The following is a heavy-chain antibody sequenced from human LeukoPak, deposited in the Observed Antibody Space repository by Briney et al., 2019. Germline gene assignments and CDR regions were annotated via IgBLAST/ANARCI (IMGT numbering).Heavy chain of an antibody. CDR2: IYPGDSNT. J-gene: IGHJ6*03. V-gene: IGHV5-51*01. Sequence: GESLKISCKGSGYSFTNYWIGWVRQLPGKGLECMGIIYPGDSNTRYSPSFQGQVTISADKAITTAYLQWSSLKASDTAMYYCARGPYCSSTSCYSPYYSYYMDVWGKGTTVTVS. CDR3: ARGPYCSSTSCYSPYYSYYMDV. D-gene: IGHD2-2*01. CDR1: GYSFTNYW.